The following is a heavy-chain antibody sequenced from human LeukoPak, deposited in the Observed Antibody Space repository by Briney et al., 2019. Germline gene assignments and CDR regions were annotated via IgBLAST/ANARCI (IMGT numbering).Heavy chain of an antibody. CDR1: GFTFSSYA. D-gene: IGHD5-18*01. V-gene: IGHV3-23*01. J-gene: IGHJ4*02. Sequence: GGSLRLSCAASGFTFSSYAMSWVRQAPGKGLEWVSAISGSGGSTYYADSVKGRFTISRDNSKNTLYLQMNSLRAEDTAVYYCAKKPGYSYELPPDYWGQGTLVTVSS. CDR2: ISGSGGST. CDR3: AKKPGYSYELPPDY.